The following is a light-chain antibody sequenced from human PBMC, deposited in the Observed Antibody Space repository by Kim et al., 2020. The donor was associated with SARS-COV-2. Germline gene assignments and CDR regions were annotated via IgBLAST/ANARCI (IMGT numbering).Light chain of an antibody. CDR3: QVWDSSSDHVV. CDR2: DDS. Sequence: APGRTARITCGGTNIGSESVHWYQQKPGQAPVLVVYDDSDRPSGIPERFSGSNSGNTATLTISRVEAGDEAEYYCQVWDSSSDHVVFGGGTQLTVL. CDR1: NIGSES. J-gene: IGLJ2*01. V-gene: IGLV3-21*03.